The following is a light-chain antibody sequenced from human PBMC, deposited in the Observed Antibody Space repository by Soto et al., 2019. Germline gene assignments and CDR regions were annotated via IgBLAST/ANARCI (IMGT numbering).Light chain of an antibody. Sequence: DIQMTQSPSPLSVSIGDRVTITCRASQNIATYLNWYQQKPGKAPDLLIYAASSLHSGVPSRFSGSGSGTHFTLTIIRLQPEDFASYYCQQSYTTPYTFGRGTKLEI. J-gene: IGKJ2*01. V-gene: IGKV1-39*01. CDR3: QQSYTTPYT. CDR1: QNIATY. CDR2: AAS.